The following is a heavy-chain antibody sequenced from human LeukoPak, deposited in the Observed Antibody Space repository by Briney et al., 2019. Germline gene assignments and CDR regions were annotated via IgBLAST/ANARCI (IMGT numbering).Heavy chain of an antibody. CDR3: ARHYGSAKFFDY. CDR2: ISSSGST. D-gene: IGHD4-17*01. J-gene: IGHJ4*02. CDR1: SGSIISYF. V-gene: IGHV4-59*08. Sequence: SETLSLTCTVPSGSIISYFWSWVRQPPGRGLEWIGFISSSGSTSYNPSLGSRVTISVDTSKNQFSLRLSSVTAADTAIYYCARHYGSAKFFDYWGQGILVTVSS.